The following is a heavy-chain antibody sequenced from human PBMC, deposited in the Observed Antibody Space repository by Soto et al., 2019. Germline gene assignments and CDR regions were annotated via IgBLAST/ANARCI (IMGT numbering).Heavy chain of an antibody. CDR3: ARVSGIAVAGTNTFDY. D-gene: IGHD6-19*01. CDR2: INAGNGNT. CDR1: GYTFTSYA. V-gene: IGHV1-3*01. J-gene: IGHJ4*02. Sequence: QVQLVQSGAEVKKPGASVEVSCKASGYTFTSYAMHWVRQAPGQRLEWMGWINAGNGNTKYSQKFQGRVTITRDTSASTAYMELSSLRSEDTAVYYCARVSGIAVAGTNTFDYWGQGTLVTVSS.